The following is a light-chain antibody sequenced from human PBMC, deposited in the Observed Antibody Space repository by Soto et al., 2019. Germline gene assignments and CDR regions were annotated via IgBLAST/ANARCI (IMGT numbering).Light chain of an antibody. CDR2: KAS. V-gene: IGKV1-5*03. CDR1: QTISSW. CDR3: QQCNSYPWT. J-gene: IGKJ1*01. Sequence: DIQMTQSPSTLSGSVGDRVTITCRASQTISSWLAWYQQKPGKAPKLLIYKASTLKSGVPSRFSGSGSGTEFTLTISSLQPDEFATYYCQQCNSYPWTFGQGTKVDIK.